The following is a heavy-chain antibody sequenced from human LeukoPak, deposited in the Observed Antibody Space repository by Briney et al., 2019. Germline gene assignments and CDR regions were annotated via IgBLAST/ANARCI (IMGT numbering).Heavy chain of an antibody. CDR3: ARGHDSYYYDSSGYYIDY. V-gene: IGHV4-31*03. Sequence: SETLSLTCTVSGGSISSGGYYWSWIRQHPGKGLEWIGYIYYSGSTYYNPSLKSRVTISVDTSKNQFSLKLSFVTAADTAVYYCARGHDSYYYDSSGYYIDYWGQGTLVTVSS. J-gene: IGHJ4*02. CDR1: GGSISSGGYY. D-gene: IGHD3-22*01. CDR2: IYYSGST.